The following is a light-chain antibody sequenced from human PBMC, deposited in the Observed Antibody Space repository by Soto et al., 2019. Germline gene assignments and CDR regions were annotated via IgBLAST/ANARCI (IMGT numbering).Light chain of an antibody. J-gene: IGKJ5*01. CDR3: QQFNSYPIT. CDR1: QSLLHSNGYNY. CDR2: LGS. Sequence: DIVMTQSPLSLPVTPGEPASISCRSSQSLLHSNGYNYLDWYLQKPGQSPQLLIYLGSNRSSGVPDRFSGSGSGTEFTLTIGGLQPDDFATYYCQQFNSYPITFGQGTRLEIK. V-gene: IGKV2-28*01.